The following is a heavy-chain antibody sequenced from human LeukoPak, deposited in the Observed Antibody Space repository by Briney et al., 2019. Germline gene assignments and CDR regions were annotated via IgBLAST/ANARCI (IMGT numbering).Heavy chain of an antibody. D-gene: IGHD6-19*01. Sequence: SETLSLTCTVSGDSISSGSYYWSWIRQPPGKGLEWIGSVYHSGTTYYNPSLKSRVTISVDTSKNQFSLKLSSVTAADTAVYYCARDLDSSGWYRWTSYYWGQGILVTVSS. CDR3: ARDLDSSGWYRWTSYY. CDR1: GDSISSGSYY. CDR2: VYHSGTT. V-gene: IGHV4-39*07. J-gene: IGHJ4*02.